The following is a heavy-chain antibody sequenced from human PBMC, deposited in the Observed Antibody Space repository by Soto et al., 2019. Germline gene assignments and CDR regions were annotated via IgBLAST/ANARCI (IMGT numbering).Heavy chain of an antibody. Sequence: GYLRLSFVDSGFTLGESCMPWVLQFPLRGLEWVANINEEGSWKNDVDSVRVRFTVSRDNAKNSLYLQMNSLRAEETALYYCTRDRAYNRFDFWGQGTLVTVSS. CDR1: GFTLGESC. D-gene: IGHD1-1*01. J-gene: IGHJ4*02. CDR2: INEEGSWK. V-gene: IGHV3-7*01. CDR3: TRDRAYNRFDF.